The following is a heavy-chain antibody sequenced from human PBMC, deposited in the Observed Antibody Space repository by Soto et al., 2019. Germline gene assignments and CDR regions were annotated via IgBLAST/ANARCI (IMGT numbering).Heavy chain of an antibody. CDR1: GYTFTGYY. D-gene: IGHD2-2*01. J-gene: IGHJ6*02. CDR2: INPQTGGT. CDR3: ARERYQVISDGMDV. Sequence: ASVKVSCKASGYTFTGYYIHWVREAPGQGLEWMGWINPQTGGTSYAQKFQGRVTLSRDTSINTAYLELSRLRFDDAAVYFRARERYQVISDGMDVWGQGTIGHRLL. V-gene: IGHV1-2*02.